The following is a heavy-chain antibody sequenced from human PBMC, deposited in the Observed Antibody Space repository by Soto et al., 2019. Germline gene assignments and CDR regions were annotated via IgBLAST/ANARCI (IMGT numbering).Heavy chain of an antibody. D-gene: IGHD2-21*01. CDR2: IYYSGST. CDR1: SGSISRFY. CDR3: ATSARDGIVPFDY. V-gene: IGHV4-59*08. J-gene: IGHJ4*02. Sequence: SETLSLTCTVSSGSISRFYWSWIRQPPGKGLEWIGYIYYSGSTNYNPSLKSRVTISVDTSKNQFSLKLSSVTAADTAVYYCATSARDGIVPFDYWGQGTLVTVSS.